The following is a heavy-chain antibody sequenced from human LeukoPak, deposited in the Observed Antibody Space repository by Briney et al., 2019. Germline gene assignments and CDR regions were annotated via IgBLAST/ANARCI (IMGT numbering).Heavy chain of an antibody. CDR3: ARDGVVVVITEEYYYGMDV. CDR1: GYTFTSYA. D-gene: IGHD3-22*01. J-gene: IGHJ6*02. Sequence: ASVKVSCKASGYTFTSYAMNWVRQAPGQGLEWMGWINTNTGNPTYAQGFTGRFVFSLDTSVSTAYLQISSLKAEDTAVYYCARDGVVVVITEEYYYGMDVWGQGTTVTVSS. V-gene: IGHV7-4-1*02. CDR2: INTNTGNP.